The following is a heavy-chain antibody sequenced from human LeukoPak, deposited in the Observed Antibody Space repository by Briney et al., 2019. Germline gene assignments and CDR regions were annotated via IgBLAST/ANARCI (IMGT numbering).Heavy chain of an antibody. CDR1: GYTFTSYY. Sequence: ASVKASCKASGYTFTSYYMHWVRQAPGQGLEWMGIINPSGGSTSYAQKFQGRVTMTRDMSTSTDYMELSSLRSEDTAVYYCARVLIRGENWFDPWGQGTLVTVSS. J-gene: IGHJ5*02. CDR2: INPSGGST. D-gene: IGHD3-10*01. V-gene: IGHV1-46*01. CDR3: ARVLIRGENWFDP.